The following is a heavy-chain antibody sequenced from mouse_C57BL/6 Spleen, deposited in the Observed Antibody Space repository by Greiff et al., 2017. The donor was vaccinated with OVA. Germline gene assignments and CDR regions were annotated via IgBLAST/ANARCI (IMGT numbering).Heavy chain of an antibody. V-gene: IGHV1-9*01. J-gene: IGHJ4*01. CDR1: GYTFTGYW. D-gene: IGHD2-3*01. CDR3: ARRGWLLPHYYAMDY. Sequence: VKLQQSGAELMKPGASVKLSCKATGYTFTGYWLEWVKQRPGHGLEWIGEILPGSGSTNYNEKFKGKATFTADTSSNTAYMQLSSLTTEDSAIYYCARRGWLLPHYYAMDYWGQGTSVTVSS. CDR2: ILPGSGST.